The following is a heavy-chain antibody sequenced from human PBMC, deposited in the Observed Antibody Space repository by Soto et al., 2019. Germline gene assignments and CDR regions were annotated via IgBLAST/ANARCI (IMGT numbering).Heavy chain of an antibody. J-gene: IGHJ6*03. D-gene: IGHD3-10*01. CDR3: AKGITMVRGVIITYDEYYYYYMDV. CDR1: GFTFSSYA. Sequence: PGGSLSLSCAASGFTFSSYAMSWVRQAPGKGLEWVSAISGSGGSTYYADSVKGRFTISRDNSKNTLYLQMNSLRAEDTAVYYCAKGITMVRGVIITYDEYYYYYMDVWGKGTTVTVSS. V-gene: IGHV3-23*01. CDR2: ISGSGGST.